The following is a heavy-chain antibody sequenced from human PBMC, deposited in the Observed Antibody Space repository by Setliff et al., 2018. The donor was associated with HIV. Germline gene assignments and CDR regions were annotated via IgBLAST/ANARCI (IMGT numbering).Heavy chain of an antibody. D-gene: IGHD3-22*01. V-gene: IGHV4-39*07. CDR2: LHYSGNT. CDR3: ARDMTYYFDSSGSFGWFDP. Sequence: PSETLSLTCTVSGGSIRSSTYYWGWIRQSPGKGLGWIGSLHYSGNTYYNSSLKSRVTISLDTSKNQFSLKLNSVTAADTAVYYCARDMTYYFDSSGSFGWFDPWGQGTLVTVSS. J-gene: IGHJ5*02. CDR1: GGSIRSSTYY.